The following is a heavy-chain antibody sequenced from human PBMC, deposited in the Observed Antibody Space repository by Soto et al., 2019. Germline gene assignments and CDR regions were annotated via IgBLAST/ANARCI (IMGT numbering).Heavy chain of an antibody. Sequence: PPETLSLTCAVSGYSISSGYYWGWIRQPPGKGLEWIGSIYHSGSTYYNPSLKSRVTISVDTSKNQFSLKLSSVTAADTAVYYCARDREEWSRYYYYGMDVWGQGTTVTVSS. CDR3: ARDREEWSRYYYYGMDV. CDR2: IYHSGST. V-gene: IGHV4-38-2*02. CDR1: GYSISSGYY. D-gene: IGHD3-3*01. J-gene: IGHJ6*02.